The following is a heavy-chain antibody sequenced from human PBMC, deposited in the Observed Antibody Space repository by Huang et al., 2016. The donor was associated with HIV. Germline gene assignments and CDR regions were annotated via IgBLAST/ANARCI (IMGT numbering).Heavy chain of an antibody. V-gene: IGHV3-30*18. D-gene: IGHD1-26*01. CDR1: GFTFNKFD. CDR2: ISYDGSSK. CDR3: AKDGRGSGTYYDYFEY. Sequence: QVQLVESGGGVVQPGRSLRLSCAAFGFTFNKFDMHWVRQAPGKWLEWVAVISYDGSSKYQADSVKGRFTISRDNSKNTVYLQMNSLRVEDTAVYYCAKDGRGSGTYYDYFEYWGQGTLVTVSS. J-gene: IGHJ4*02.